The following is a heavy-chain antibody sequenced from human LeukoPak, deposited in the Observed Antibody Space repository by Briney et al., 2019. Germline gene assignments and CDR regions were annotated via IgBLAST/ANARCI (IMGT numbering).Heavy chain of an antibody. CDR3: AKEVLVVIESYLEK. D-gene: IGHD3-22*01. CDR2: ITGSGQTA. V-gene: IGHV3-23*01. CDR1: GFNFCRCG. J-gene: IGHJ4*02. Sequence: GALRLSCAGPGFNFCRCGMTWVRQATGKGLEWVSTITGSGQTAYYSDSVKGRFTTSRDNSKNTLYLEMSSLRAEDTAIYYCAKEVLVVIESYLEKWGQGTLVTVSS.